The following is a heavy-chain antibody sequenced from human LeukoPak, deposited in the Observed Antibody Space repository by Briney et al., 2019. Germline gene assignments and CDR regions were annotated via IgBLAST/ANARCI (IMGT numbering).Heavy chain of an antibody. J-gene: IGHJ4*02. V-gene: IGHV3-21*04. Sequence: GGSLRHSCAASGFTFSSYSMNWVRQAPGKGLEWVSSISSSCSYIYYADSVKGRFTIYRDNAKISLYLQVNSVKAEDTAVDYCARGTTCSFDYWGEGTLVTVSS. CDR3: ARGTTCSFDY. D-gene: IGHD4-17*01. CDR2: ISSSCSYI. CDR1: GFTFSSYS.